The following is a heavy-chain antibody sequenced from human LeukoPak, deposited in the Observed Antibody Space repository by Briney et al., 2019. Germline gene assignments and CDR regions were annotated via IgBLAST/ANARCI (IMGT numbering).Heavy chain of an antibody. CDR3: ARVPSTTHFDY. CDR1: GGSLCRGDSY. V-gene: IGHV4-30-4*01. Sequence: SQTLSLTCTVSGGSLCRGDSYGRWIRQPRGGGLEWIGYFYYSGSTYYNPSLKSRVTISVDTSKNQFSLQLSSVTAADTAVYYCARVPSTTHFDYWGQGTLVTVSS. J-gene: IGHJ4*02. CDR2: FYYSGST. D-gene: IGHD1-26*01.